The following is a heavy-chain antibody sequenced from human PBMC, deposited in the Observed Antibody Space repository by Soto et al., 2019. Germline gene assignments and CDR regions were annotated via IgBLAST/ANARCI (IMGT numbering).Heavy chain of an antibody. CDR2: ISSSSSTI. Sequence: GGSLRLCCAASGFTFSSYSMNWVRQAPGKGLEWVSYISSSSSTIYYADSVKGRFTISRDNAKNSLYLQMNSLRDEDTAVYYCARALWSMQGDHYYGMDVWGQGTTVTVSS. CDR3: ARALWSMQGDHYYGMDV. CDR1: GFTFSSYS. V-gene: IGHV3-48*02. J-gene: IGHJ6*02. D-gene: IGHD1-26*01.